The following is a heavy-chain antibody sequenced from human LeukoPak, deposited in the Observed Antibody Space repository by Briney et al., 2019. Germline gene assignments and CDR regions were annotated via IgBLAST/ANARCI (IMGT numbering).Heavy chain of an antibody. D-gene: IGHD1-7*01. Sequence: SETLSLTCTVSGGSISSYYWSWIRQPAGKGLEGIGRIYTSGSTNYNPSLKSRVTISVDKSKNQFSLKLSSVTAADTAVYYCARVTGTTNDYYYYYMDVWGKGTTVTVSS. CDR3: ARVTGTTNDYYYYYMDV. CDR1: GGSISSYY. CDR2: IYTSGST. J-gene: IGHJ6*03. V-gene: IGHV4-4*07.